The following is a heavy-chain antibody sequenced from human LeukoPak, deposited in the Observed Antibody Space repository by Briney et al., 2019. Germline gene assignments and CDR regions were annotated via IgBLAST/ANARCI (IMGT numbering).Heavy chain of an antibody. D-gene: IGHD6-19*01. CDR1: GFTFSSYA. V-gene: IGHV3-23*01. CDR2: ISGSGGST. J-gene: IGHJ4*02. Sequence: GGSLRLSCAASGFTFSSYAMSWVRQAPGKGLEWVSAISGSGGSTYYADSVKGRFTISRDNSKNTLYLQMNSLRAEDTAVYYCAKDSSSAVAVYYFDYWGQGTLSPSPQ. CDR3: AKDSSSAVAVYYFDY.